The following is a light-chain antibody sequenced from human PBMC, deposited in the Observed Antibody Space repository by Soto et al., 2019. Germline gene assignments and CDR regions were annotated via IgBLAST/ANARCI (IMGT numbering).Light chain of an antibody. J-gene: IGKJ3*01. Sequence: IVLTQSPSTLSSSAGERATLTCRASQSVNATYLAWYQQKPSQAPRLLIYGASGRATGIPDRFSGSGSGTDFTLTISRLQPEDFAGYFCQQYDSSPSTFGPGTKVDI. CDR3: QQYDSSPST. CDR2: GAS. V-gene: IGKV3-20*01. CDR1: QSVNATY.